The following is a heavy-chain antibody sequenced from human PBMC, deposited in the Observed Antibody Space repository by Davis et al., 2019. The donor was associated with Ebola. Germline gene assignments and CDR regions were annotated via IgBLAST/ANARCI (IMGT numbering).Heavy chain of an antibody. CDR3: ARGSATGYYNYGLDV. CDR2: FYNSGIT. V-gene: IGHV4-31*11. Sequence: SETLSLTCAVSGYSISSGGYYWSSVRAHPGKGLVWIAYFYNSGITYYNPSLRSRVTLSVDTSKNQFSLKVNSVTASDTAVYYCARGSATGYYNYGLDVWGKGTTVTVSS. J-gene: IGHJ6*04. D-gene: IGHD2-15*01. CDR1: GYSISSGGYY.